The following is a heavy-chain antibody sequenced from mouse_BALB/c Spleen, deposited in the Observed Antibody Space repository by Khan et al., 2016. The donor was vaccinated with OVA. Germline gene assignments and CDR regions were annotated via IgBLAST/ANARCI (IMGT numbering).Heavy chain of an antibody. V-gene: IGHV1-9*01. J-gene: IGHJ4*01. CDR1: GYTFSTYW. Sequence: VQLQESGPELMKPGASVKISCKASGYTFSTYWIEWVKQRPGHGLEWIGEILPRSGSTNYNEKFKGKATFTADTSSNTAYMQLSSLTSEDSGVYYCASIARAYYDVMDYWGQGTSVTVSS. D-gene: IGHD3-1*01. CDR2: ILPRSGST. CDR3: ASIARAYYDVMDY.